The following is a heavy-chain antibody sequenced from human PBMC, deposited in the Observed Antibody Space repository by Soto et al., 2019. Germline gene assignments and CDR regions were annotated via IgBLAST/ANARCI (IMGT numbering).Heavy chain of an antibody. V-gene: IGHV3-48*02. CDR3: ARGKYYDSSRPYDDFDM. CDR2: ISSSSSTI. CDR1: GFTFSSYS. Sequence: GGSLRLSCAASGFTFSSYSMNWVRQAPGKALEWVSYISSSSSTIYYADSVKGRFTISRDNAKNSLYLQMNSLRDEDTAVYYCARGKYYDSSRPYDDFDMWGPGPVETVS. D-gene: IGHD3-22*01. J-gene: IGHJ3*02.